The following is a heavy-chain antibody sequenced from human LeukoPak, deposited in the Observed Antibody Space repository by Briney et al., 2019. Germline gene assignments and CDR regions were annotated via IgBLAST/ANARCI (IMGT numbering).Heavy chain of an antibody. J-gene: IGHJ6*02. Sequence: SETLSLTCTVSGGSIRSSYYYWGWIRQPPGKGLEWIGSIYDSGSTYYNPSLKSRVTISVDTSKNQFSLQLNSVTPEDTAVYYCARGFYYTGMDVWGQGTTVTVSS. D-gene: IGHD3-10*01. CDR3: ARGFYYTGMDV. CDR1: GGSIRSSYYY. V-gene: IGHV4-39*07. CDR2: IYDSGST.